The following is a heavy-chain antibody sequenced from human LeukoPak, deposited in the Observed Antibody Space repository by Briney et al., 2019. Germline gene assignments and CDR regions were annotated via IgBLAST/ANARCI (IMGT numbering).Heavy chain of an antibody. J-gene: IGHJ4*02. CDR2: LPPDELGI. CDR1: GFTFTNYW. Sequence: GGSLRLSCAASGFTFTNYWMHWVRQAPGMGLVWVSRLPPDELGIIYADSVKGRFTVSRDNAKNTVYLQMNNLRVDDTAMYYCVGTIASRGSEYWGRRALVTVSS. D-gene: IGHD6-6*01. V-gene: IGHV3-74*01. CDR3: VGTIASRGSEY.